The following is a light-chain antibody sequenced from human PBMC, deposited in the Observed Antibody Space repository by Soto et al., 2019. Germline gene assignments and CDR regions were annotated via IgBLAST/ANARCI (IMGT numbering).Light chain of an antibody. CDR3: QQYGSSGT. CDR2: GAS. CDR1: QSVTSSY. Sequence: IVMTHSPATLSVSPWEGVTLSCRASQSVTSSYLAWYQQKPGQAPRLLIYGASNRATGIPDRFSGSGSGTDFTLTISRLEPEDFAVYYCQQYGSSGTFGQGTKVDIK. J-gene: IGKJ1*01. V-gene: IGKV3-20*01.